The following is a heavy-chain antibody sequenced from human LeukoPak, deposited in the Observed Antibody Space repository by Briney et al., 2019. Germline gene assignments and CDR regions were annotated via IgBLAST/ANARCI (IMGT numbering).Heavy chain of an antibody. V-gene: IGHV4-38-2*01. CDR2: IYHSGST. J-gene: IGHJ3*02. CDR3: ARPISWARGAFDI. CDR1: SYSISSSYY. D-gene: IGHD1-26*01. Sequence: PSETLSLTCAVSSYSISSSYYWGWTRQPPRKWLERIGSIYHSGSTYYNPSLKSRVTISVDTSKNQFSLKLSSVTAADSAVYYCARPISWARGAFDIWGQGTMVTVSS.